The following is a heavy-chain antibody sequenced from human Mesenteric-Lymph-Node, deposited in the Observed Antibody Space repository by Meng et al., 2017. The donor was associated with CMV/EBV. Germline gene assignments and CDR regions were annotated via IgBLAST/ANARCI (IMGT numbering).Heavy chain of an antibody. CDR2: IKQDGSEK. J-gene: IGHJ4*02. Sequence: GESLKISCAASGFTFSSYAMHWVRQAPGKGLEWVANIKQDGSEKYYVDSVKGRFTISRDNAKNSLYLQMNSLRAEDTAVYYCARKMRAYCSSTSCYRRAGFDYWGQGTLVTVSS. V-gene: IGHV3-7*01. CDR1: GFTFSSYA. CDR3: ARKMRAYCSSTSCYRRAGFDY. D-gene: IGHD2-2*02.